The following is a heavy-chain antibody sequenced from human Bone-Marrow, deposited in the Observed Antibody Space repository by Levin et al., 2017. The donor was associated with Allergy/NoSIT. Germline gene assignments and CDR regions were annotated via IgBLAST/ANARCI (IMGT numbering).Heavy chain of an antibody. CDR2: ISSSGSTI. CDR3: ARVTYSSSWPAHYYYGMDV. J-gene: IGHJ6*02. V-gene: IGHV3-48*03. Sequence: PGGSLRLSCAASGFTFSSYEMNWVRQAPGKGLEWVSYISSSGSTIYYADSVKGRFTISRDNAKNSLYLQMNSLRAEDTAVYYCARVTYSSSWPAHYYYGMDVWGQGTTVTVSS. CDR1: GFTFSSYE. D-gene: IGHD6-13*01.